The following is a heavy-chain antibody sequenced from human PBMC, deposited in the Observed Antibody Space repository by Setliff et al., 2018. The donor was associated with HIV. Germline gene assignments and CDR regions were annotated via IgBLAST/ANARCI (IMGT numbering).Heavy chain of an antibody. J-gene: IGHJ5*02. V-gene: IGHV4-61*09. D-gene: IGHD1-26*01. Sequence: PSETLSLTCTVSGGSISSGSYYCSWIRQPAGKGLEWIGHIYTSGSTNYNPSLKSRVTISVDTSKNQFSLKLSSVTAADTAVYYCARHHYWGNGSPNWFDPWGQGTLVTVSS. CDR1: GGSISSGSYY. CDR3: ARHHYWGNGSPNWFDP. CDR2: IYTSGST.